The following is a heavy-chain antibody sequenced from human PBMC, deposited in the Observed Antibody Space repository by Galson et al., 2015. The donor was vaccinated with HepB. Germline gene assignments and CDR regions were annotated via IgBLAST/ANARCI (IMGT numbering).Heavy chain of an antibody. J-gene: IGHJ4*02. Sequence: SLRLSCAASGFPFSSYSINWVRQAPGQGLEWVSHISSSGSTTYYADSVKGRFTISRDNAKNSLYLQMNSLRAEDSAVYYCVRGSGGDDQGKHDYWGQGTLVTVSS. V-gene: IGHV3-48*01. CDR1: GFPFSSYS. CDR2: ISSSGSTT. CDR3: VRGSGGDDQGKHDY. D-gene: IGHD1-1*01.